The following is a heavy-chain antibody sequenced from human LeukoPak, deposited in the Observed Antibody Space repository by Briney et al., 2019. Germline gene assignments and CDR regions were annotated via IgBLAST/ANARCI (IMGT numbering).Heavy chain of an antibody. CDR3: ARDLYYDSSGYPF. CDR1: GYILSSYN. V-gene: IGHV7-4-1*02. D-gene: IGHD3-22*01. CDR2: INTNTGNP. Sequence: ASVKVSCKASGYILSSYNMHWVRQAPGQGLEWMGWINTNTGNPTYAQGFTGRFVFSLDTSVSTAYLQISSLKAEDTAVYYCARDLYYDSSGYPFWGQGTLVTVSS. J-gene: IGHJ4*02.